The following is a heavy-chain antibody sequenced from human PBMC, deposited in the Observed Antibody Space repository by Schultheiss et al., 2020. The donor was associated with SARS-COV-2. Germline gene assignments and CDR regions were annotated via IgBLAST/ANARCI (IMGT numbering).Heavy chain of an antibody. V-gene: IGHV3-7*03. CDR1: GFTFSDYW. Sequence: GGSLRLSCAASGFTFSDYWMHWVRQVPGKGLEWVANIKQDGTVKHYVDSVRGRFIISRDNARNSLDLQMNSLRVDDTAVYYCAKEGEEMGTSWGQGTLVTVSS. CDR2: IKQDGTVK. J-gene: IGHJ4*02. CDR3: AKEGEEMGTS. D-gene: IGHD5-24*01.